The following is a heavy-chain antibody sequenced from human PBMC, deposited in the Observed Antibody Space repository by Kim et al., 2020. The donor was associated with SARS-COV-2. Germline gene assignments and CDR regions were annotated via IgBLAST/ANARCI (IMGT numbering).Heavy chain of an antibody. Sequence: GGSLRLSCAASGFTFSDHAMNWVRQAPGRGLEWFTGISGSGGTTYYADSVKVRFIISRDNSKNILYLQMNGLRAEDTAIYYCAKSDCGGDGCYLINCWGQGTLVTVSS. CDR1: GFTFSDHA. V-gene: IGHV3-23*01. D-gene: IGHD2-21*01. CDR3: AKSDCGGDGCYLINC. J-gene: IGHJ4*02. CDR2: ISGSGGTT.